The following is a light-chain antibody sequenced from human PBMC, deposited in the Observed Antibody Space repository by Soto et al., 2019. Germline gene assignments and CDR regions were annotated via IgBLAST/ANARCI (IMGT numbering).Light chain of an antibody. CDR1: SSDVGGYKY. Sequence: QSVLTQPASVSGSPGQSITIFCTGTSSDVGGYKYVSWYQQHPGKAPKLMIYDVSNRPSGVSNRFSGSKSGSTASLTISGLQAEDEADYFCSSYTSTHTLIFGGGTKLTVL. CDR3: SSYTSTHTLI. CDR2: DVS. J-gene: IGLJ2*01. V-gene: IGLV2-14*01.